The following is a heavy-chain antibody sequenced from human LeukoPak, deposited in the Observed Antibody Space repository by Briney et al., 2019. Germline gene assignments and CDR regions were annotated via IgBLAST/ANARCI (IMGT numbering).Heavy chain of an antibody. CDR2: IIPIFGTA. D-gene: IGHD3-22*01. CDR1: GGTFSSYA. Sequence: SVKVSCKASGGTFSSYAISWMRQAPGQGLEWMGGIIPIFGTANYAQKFQGRVTITTDESTSTAYMELSSLRSEDTAVYYCARVSNDSSPCYYYYMDVWGKGTTVTVSS. V-gene: IGHV1-69*05. CDR3: ARVSNDSSPCYYYYMDV. J-gene: IGHJ6*03.